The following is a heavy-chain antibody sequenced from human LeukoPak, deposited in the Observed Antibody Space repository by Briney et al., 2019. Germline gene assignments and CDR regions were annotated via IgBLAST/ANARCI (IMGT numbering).Heavy chain of an antibody. CDR2: IIHTSGIT. CDR3: ASPQHSSPEGWFDP. V-gene: IGHV1-69*04. J-gene: IGHJ5*02. D-gene: IGHD6-13*01. CDR1: GVTLSIYA. Sequence: ATVNLSCKPSGVTLSIYAIGCVSESPGQGLEWMVRIIHTSGITNYKQTLQGRVTITADTSKSPAYMELSSLRSEDTAVYYCASPQHSSPEGWFDPWGQGTLVTVSS.